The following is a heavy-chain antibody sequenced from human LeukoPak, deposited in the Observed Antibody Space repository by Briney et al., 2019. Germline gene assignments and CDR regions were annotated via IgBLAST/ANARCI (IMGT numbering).Heavy chain of an antibody. CDR1: GGSISSYY. CDR3: ARCRVLLWFGELLCGWFDP. J-gene: IGHJ5*02. CDR2: IYYSGST. V-gene: IGHV4-59*08. Sequence: NPSETLSLTCTVSGGSISSYYWSWIRQPPGKGLEWIGYIYYSGSTNYNPSLKSRVTISVDTSKNQFSLKLSSVTAADTAVYYCARCRVLLWFGELLCGWFDPWGQGTLVTVSS. D-gene: IGHD3-10*01.